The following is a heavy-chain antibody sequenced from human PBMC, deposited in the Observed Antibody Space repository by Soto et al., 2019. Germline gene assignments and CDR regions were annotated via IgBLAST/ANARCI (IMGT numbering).Heavy chain of an antibody. D-gene: IGHD2-15*01. V-gene: IGHV1-2*02. CDR1: GYTFTGYY. CDR2: INPMTGVI. CDR3: ATARPYCSGHKCHSARPRSMEVCIDP. Sequence: GASVKVSCKASGYTFTGYYLHWVRQAPGQGLEWMGWINPMTGVIKYAQKSQGRVFMTRDTSTGTVYLELSSLKSDDTAVYYCATARPYCSGHKCHSARPRSMEVCIDPWGQGTQVTVSS. J-gene: IGHJ5*02.